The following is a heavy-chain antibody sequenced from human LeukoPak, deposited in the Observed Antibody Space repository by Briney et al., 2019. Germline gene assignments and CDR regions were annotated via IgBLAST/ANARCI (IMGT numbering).Heavy chain of an antibody. D-gene: IGHD3-9*01. J-gene: IGHJ4*02. CDR3: ARDYDNLNRYHISAY. V-gene: IGHV1-46*01. Sequence: AAVKGFCKASGDTFSRFYLYWLRQARGEGLEWMGIINRNGNSPRYAQKVQGRVTMTRDTSTSTIYMELTSLRAEDTAVYYCARDYDNLNRYHISAYWAQGTLVPVSS. CDR2: INRNGNSP. CDR1: GDTFSRFY.